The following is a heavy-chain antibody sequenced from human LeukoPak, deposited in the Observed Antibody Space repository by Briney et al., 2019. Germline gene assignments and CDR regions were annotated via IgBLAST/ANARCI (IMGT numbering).Heavy chain of an antibody. CDR3: ARGPYYDSSKISAFDI. V-gene: IGHV4-4*07. D-gene: IGHD3-22*01. Sequence: SETLSLTCTVSGGSINSYYWSWIRQPAGKGLESIGRIYSSGGTNYNPSLRSRVTMSVDTSKNQFSLKLTSVTAADAAVYYCARGPYYDSSKISAFDIWGQGTMVTVSS. CDR2: IYSSGGT. J-gene: IGHJ3*02. CDR1: GGSINSYY.